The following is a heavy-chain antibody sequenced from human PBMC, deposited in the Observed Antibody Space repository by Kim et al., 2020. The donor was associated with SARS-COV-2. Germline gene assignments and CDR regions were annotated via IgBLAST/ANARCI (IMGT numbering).Heavy chain of an antibody. V-gene: IGHV5-51*01. CDR3: ARHIAARDYYYYGMDV. Sequence: GESLKISCKGSGYSFTSYWIGWVRHMPGKGLEWMGIIYPGDSDTRYSPSFQGQVTISADKSISTAYLQWSSLKASDTAMYYCARHIAARDYYYYGMDVWGQGTTVTVSS. CDR1: GYSFTSYW. CDR2: IYPGDSDT. J-gene: IGHJ6*02. D-gene: IGHD6-6*01.